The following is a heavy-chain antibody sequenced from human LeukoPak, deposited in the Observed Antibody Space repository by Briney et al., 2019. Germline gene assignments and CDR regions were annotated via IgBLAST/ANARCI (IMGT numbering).Heavy chain of an antibody. D-gene: IGHD6-13*01. CDR2: INHSGST. CDR3: ARGGKQQLVHYYYGMDV. Sequence: SETLSLTCAVYGGSFSGYYWSWIRQPPGKGLEGIGEINHSGSTNYNPSLKSRVTISVDTSKNQFSLKLSSVTAADTAVYYCARGGKQQLVHYYYGMDVWGKGTTVTVSS. V-gene: IGHV4-34*01. J-gene: IGHJ6*04. CDR1: GGSFSGYY.